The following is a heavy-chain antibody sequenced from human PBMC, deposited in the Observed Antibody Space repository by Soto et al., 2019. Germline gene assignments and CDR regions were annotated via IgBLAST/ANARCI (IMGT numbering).Heavy chain of an antibody. CDR2: IKQDGSAK. Sequence: VQLVESGGGLVQPGGSLRLSCVASGFTFSSYWMTWVRQAPGKGLEWVANIKQDGSAKFYVDSVKGRFTISRDNAKNSIFLQMDSRRAEDRAFYYGTGGAGWESAYWGQGTLVTVSS. D-gene: IGHD1-26*01. J-gene: IGHJ4*02. CDR1: GFTFSSYW. V-gene: IGHV3-7*05. CDR3: TGGAGWESAY.